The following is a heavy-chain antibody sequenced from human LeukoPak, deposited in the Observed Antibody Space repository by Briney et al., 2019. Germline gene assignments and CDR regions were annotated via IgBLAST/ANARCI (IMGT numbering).Heavy chain of an antibody. CDR2: IYYSGST. V-gene: IGHV4-59*01. Sequence: SETLSLACTVSGGSISSYYWSWIRQPPGKGLEWIGYIYYSGSTNYNPSLKSRVTISVDTSKNQFSLKLSSVTAADTAVYYCARIDCSGGSCYPNWFDPWGQGTLVTVSS. J-gene: IGHJ5*02. CDR3: ARIDCSGGSCYPNWFDP. D-gene: IGHD2-15*01. CDR1: GGSISSYY.